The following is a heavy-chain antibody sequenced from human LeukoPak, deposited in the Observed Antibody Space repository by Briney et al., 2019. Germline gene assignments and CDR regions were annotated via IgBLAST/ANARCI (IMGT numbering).Heavy chain of an antibody. CDR1: RGTFSSYA. J-gene: IGHJ6*03. V-gene: IGHV1-69*05. CDR3: ARGQSALRVLDYYMDV. D-gene: IGHD3-3*01. Sequence: SVKVSCKASRGTFSSYAISWVRQAPGQGLEWMGGIIPIFGTANYAQKFQGRVTITTDESTSTAYMELSSLRSEDTAVYHCARGQSALRVLDYYMDVWGKGTTVTVSS. CDR2: IIPIFGTA.